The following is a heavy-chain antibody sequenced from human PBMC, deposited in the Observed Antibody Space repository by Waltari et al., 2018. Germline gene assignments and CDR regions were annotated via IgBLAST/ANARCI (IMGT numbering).Heavy chain of an antibody. V-gene: IGHV1-69*13. J-gene: IGHJ6*03. CDR2: IIPIFGTA. CDR3: ARTLGGYQLLPRGGYYYYMDV. Sequence: QVQLVQSGAEVKKPGSSVKVSCKASGGTFSSYAISWVRQAPGQGLEWMGRIIPIFGTANYAQKFQGRVTITADKSTSTAYMELSSLRSEDTAVYYCARTLGGYQLLPRGGYYYYMDVWGKGTTVTISS. D-gene: IGHD2-2*01. CDR1: GGTFSSYA.